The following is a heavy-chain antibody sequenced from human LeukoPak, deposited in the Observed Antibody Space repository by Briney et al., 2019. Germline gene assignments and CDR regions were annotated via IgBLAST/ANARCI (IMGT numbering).Heavy chain of an antibody. Sequence: SETLSLTCTVSGGSISSYYWSWIRQPPGKGLEWIGYIYYSGRTNYNPSLKSRVTISVDTSKNQFSLKLSSVTAADTAVYYCARGPCIVVVTATDNWFDPWGQGTLVTVSS. D-gene: IGHD2-21*02. V-gene: IGHV4-59*01. CDR3: ARGPCIVVVTATDNWFDP. CDR2: IYYSGRT. J-gene: IGHJ5*02. CDR1: GGSISSYY.